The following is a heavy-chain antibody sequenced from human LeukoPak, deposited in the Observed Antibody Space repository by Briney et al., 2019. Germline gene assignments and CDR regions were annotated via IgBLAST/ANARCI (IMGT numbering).Heavy chain of an antibody. V-gene: IGHV3-30*18. J-gene: IGHJ4*02. CDR3: AKDLRITIIVVVKAPTEFDY. Sequence: GGSLRLSYAASGFTFSSYGMHWVRQAPGKGLEWVAVISYDGSNKYHADSVKGRFTISRDNSKNTLYLQMNSLRAEDTAVYYCAKDLRITIIVVVKAPTEFDYWGQGTLVTVSS. D-gene: IGHD3-22*01. CDR2: ISYDGSNK. CDR1: GFTFSSYG.